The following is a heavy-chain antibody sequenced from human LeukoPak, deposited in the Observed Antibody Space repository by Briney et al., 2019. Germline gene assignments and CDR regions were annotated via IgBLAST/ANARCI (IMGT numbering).Heavy chain of an antibody. V-gene: IGHV4-34*01. CDR2: INHSGST. Sequence: SETLSLTRAVYGGSFSGYYWSWIRQPPGKGLEWIGEINHSGSTNYNPSLKSRVTISVDTSKNQFSLKLSSVTAADTAVYYCASGGCSGGSCSPFDYWGQGTLVTVSS. CDR3: ASGGCSGGSCSPFDY. D-gene: IGHD2-15*01. CDR1: GGSFSGYY. J-gene: IGHJ4*02.